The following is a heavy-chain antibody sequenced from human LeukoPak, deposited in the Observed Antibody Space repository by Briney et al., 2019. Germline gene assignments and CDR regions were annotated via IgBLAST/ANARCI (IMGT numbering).Heavy chain of an antibody. CDR3: ARATGPLYGMDV. D-gene: IGHD2-8*02. J-gene: IGHJ6*02. CDR2: ISSSGGST. Sequence: GGSLRLSCAASGFTFSSYAMSWVRQAPGKGLEWVSAISSSGGSTYYADSVKGRFTISRDNSKNTLYLQMNSLRAEDTAVYYCARATGPLYGMDVWGQGTTVTVSS. V-gene: IGHV3-23*01. CDR1: GFTFSSYA.